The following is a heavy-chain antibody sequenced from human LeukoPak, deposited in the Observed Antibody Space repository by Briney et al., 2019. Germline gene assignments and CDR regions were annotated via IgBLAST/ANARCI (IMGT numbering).Heavy chain of an antibody. J-gene: IGHJ4*02. V-gene: IGHV3-23*01. CDR1: GFTFSSYG. D-gene: IGHD3-16*01. CDR2: ISGSGGST. CDR3: AIGGTRSYYFDY. Sequence: GGSLRLSCAASGFTFSSYGMSWVRQAPGKGLEWVSAISGSGGSTYYADSVKGRFTISRDNSKNTLYLQMNSLRAEDTAVYYCAIGGTRSYYFDYWGQGTLVTVSS.